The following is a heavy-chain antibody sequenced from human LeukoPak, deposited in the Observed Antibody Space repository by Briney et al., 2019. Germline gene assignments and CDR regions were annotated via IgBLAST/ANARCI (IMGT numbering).Heavy chain of an antibody. D-gene: IGHD3-10*01. CDR2: IGSSSSYI. V-gene: IGHV3-21*01. J-gene: IGHJ4*02. Sequence: PGGSLRLSCVVSGFTFSNYHMNWVRQAPGKGLEWVPSIGSSSSYIYYADSVKGRFTISRDNAKNSLYLQMNSLRAEDTAVYYCARTMVRGVILDYWGQGTLVTVSS. CDR3: ARTMVRGVILDY. CDR1: GFTFSNYH.